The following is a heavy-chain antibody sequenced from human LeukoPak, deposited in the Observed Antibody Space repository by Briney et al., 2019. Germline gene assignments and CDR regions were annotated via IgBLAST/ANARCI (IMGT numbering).Heavy chain of an antibody. J-gene: IGHJ5*02. CDR1: GYTFTDYY. D-gene: IGHD3-22*01. Sequence: SVKVSCKASGYTFTDYYMHWVRQAPGQGLEWMGRINPNSGGTNYAQKFQGRVTMTRDTSISTAYMELSRLRSDDTAVYYCARLPVDYYDSSGYVPPWGQGTLVTVSS. CDR3: ARLPVDYYDSSGYVPP. V-gene: IGHV1-2*06. CDR2: INPNSGGT.